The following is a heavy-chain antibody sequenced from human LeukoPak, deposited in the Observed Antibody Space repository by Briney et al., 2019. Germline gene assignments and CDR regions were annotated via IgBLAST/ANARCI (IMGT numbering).Heavy chain of an antibody. D-gene: IGHD1-20*01. CDR2: IYDSGST. V-gene: IGHV4-39*07. CDR3: ARVKYNWNDVRWFDP. Sequence: SETLSLTCTVSGGSIRSSYYYWGWIRQPPGKGLEWIGSIYDSGSTYYNPSLKSRVTISVDTSKNQFSLKLSSVTAADTAVYYCARVKYNWNDVRWFDPWGQGTLVTVSS. CDR1: GGSIRSSYYY. J-gene: IGHJ5*02.